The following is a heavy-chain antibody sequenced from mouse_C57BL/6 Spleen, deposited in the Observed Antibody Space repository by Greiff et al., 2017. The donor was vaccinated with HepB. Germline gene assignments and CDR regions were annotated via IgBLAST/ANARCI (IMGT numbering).Heavy chain of an antibody. J-gene: IGHJ1*03. CDR2: IHPNSGST. V-gene: IGHV1-64*01. CDR3: GGDGYDGYFDV. Sequence: QVHVKQPGAELVKPGASVKLSCKASGYTFTSYWMHWVKQRPGQGLEWIGMIHPNSGSTNYNEKFKSKATLTVDKSSSTAYMQLSSLTSEDSAVYYCGGDGYDGYFDVWGTGTTVTVSS. D-gene: IGHD2-2*01. CDR1: GYTFTSYW.